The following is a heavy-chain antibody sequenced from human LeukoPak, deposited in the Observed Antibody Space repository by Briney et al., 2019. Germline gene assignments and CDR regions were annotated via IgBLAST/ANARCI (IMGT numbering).Heavy chain of an antibody. D-gene: IGHD5-12*01. V-gene: IGHV4-59*01. CDR1: GGSISSYY. CDR3: ARDGGYVFDY. CDR2: IYYSGST. Sequence: SETLSLTCTVSGGSISSYYWSWIRQPPGKGLEWIGYIYYSGSTKYNPSLKSRVTISVDTSKNQFSLKVRSVTAADTAVYYCARDGGYVFDYWGQGTLVTVSS. J-gene: IGHJ4*02.